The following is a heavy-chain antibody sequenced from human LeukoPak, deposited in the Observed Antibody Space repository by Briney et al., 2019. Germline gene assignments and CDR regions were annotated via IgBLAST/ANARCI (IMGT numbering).Heavy chain of an antibody. CDR3: ANEGFGELSGDDY. Sequence: QPGGSLRLSCAASGFTFSSYGMHWVRQAPGKGLEWVAFIRYDGSNKYYADSVKGRFTISRDNSKNTLYLQMNSLRTEDTAMYYCANEGFGELSGDDYWGQGTLVTVSS. D-gene: IGHD3-10*01. J-gene: IGHJ4*02. CDR1: GFTFSSYG. CDR2: IRYDGSNK. V-gene: IGHV3-30*02.